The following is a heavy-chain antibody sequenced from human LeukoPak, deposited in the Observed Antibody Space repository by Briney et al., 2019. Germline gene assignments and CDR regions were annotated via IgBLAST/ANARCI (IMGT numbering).Heavy chain of an antibody. CDR2: IYYRGND. J-gene: IGHJ4*02. Sequence: SETLSLTCTVSGGSISSSNYYWAWIRQPPGQGLEWIGSIYYRGNDYYNPSLKSRVSISVDTSKNQFSLSLSSVTAADTAVYYCAREEDRSGDWGQGTLVTVTS. V-gene: IGHV4-39*07. CDR3: AREEDRSGD. CDR1: GGSISSSNYY. D-gene: IGHD3-22*01.